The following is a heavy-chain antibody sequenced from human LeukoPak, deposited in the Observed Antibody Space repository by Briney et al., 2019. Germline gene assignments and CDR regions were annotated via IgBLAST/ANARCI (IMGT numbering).Heavy chain of an antibody. V-gene: IGHV1-8*03. CDR2: MNPNSGNT. CDR3: ARRSGWASFDY. Sequence: ASVRVSXKASGYTFTAHDINWVRQATGQGLEWMGWMNPNSGNTGYAQKFQGRVTITRNTSTSTAYMELSSLRSEDTAVYYCARRSGWASFDYWGQSTLVTVSS. CDR1: GYTFTAHD. D-gene: IGHD6-19*01. J-gene: IGHJ4*02.